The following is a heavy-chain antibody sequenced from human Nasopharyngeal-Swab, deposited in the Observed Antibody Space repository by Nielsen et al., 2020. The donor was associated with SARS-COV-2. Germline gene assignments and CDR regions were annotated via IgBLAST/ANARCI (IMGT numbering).Heavy chain of an antibody. V-gene: IGHV4-34*01. CDR2: INHSGST. Sequence: WIRQPPGKGLEWIGEINHSGSTNYNPSLKSRVTISVDTSKNQFSLTLSSVTAADTAVYYCARADIVVVPAAPIYYMDVWGKGTTVTVSS. D-gene: IGHD2-2*01. J-gene: IGHJ6*03. CDR3: ARADIVVVPAAPIYYMDV.